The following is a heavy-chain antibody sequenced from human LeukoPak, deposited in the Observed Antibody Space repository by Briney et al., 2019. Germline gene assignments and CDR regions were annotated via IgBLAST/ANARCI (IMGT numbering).Heavy chain of an antibody. Sequence: GGSLRLSCAASGFTFNTYGMIWVRQAPGKGLEWFSGISYSGGSSYYADSVKGRFTISRDNSKNTLYLQMNSLRAEDTAVYYCAKGYCSSTSCYALYYFDYWGQGTLATVSS. CDR1: GFTFNTYG. CDR3: AKGYCSSTSCYALYYFDY. CDR2: ISYSGGSS. D-gene: IGHD2-2*01. V-gene: IGHV3-23*01. J-gene: IGHJ4*02.